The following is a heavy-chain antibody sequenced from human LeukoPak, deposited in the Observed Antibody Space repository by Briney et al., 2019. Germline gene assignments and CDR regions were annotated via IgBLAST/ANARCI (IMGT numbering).Heavy chain of an antibody. V-gene: IGHV3-74*01. D-gene: IGHD1-26*01. CDR1: GFTFSNVW. J-gene: IGHJ4*02. Sequence: GGSLRLSCAASGFTFSNVWMHWVRQAPGRGLVWVSRINTDGSTTTYADSVKGRFTISRDNAKNTLYLQMNSLRVEDTAVYYCARGRGGSYHYWGQGTLVTVSS. CDR2: INTDGSTT. CDR3: ARGRGGSYHY.